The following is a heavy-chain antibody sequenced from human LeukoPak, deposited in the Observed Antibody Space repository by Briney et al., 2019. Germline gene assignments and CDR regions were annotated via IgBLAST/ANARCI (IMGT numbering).Heavy chain of an antibody. V-gene: IGHV3-30*01. CDR2: ISHDGTNK. D-gene: IGHD5-18*01. CDR3: ASEDVDTGDF. J-gene: IGHJ4*02. Sequence: GRSLRLSCAGSGFTLWNAGVHCVRLAAGKGLEWVSFISHDGTNKYYSDSVDGRFTACRLNSQNTLYRQMTALRQPYTATSHRASEDVDTGDFWGQGTLVTVSS. CDR1: GFTLWNAG.